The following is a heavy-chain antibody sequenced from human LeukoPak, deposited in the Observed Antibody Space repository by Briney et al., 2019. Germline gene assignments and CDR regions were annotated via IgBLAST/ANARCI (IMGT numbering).Heavy chain of an antibody. Sequence: ASVKVSCKASGYTFTSYGISWVRQAPGQGLEWMGWISAYNGYTNYPQNLQGRVNMTTDTSTSTAYMEMRSLRPDDTAVYYCARLLHGDYIPYYFDYWGQGTLVTVSS. CDR3: ARLLHGDYIPYYFDY. CDR2: ISAYNGYT. V-gene: IGHV1-18*01. D-gene: IGHD4-17*01. CDR1: GYTFTSYG. J-gene: IGHJ4*02.